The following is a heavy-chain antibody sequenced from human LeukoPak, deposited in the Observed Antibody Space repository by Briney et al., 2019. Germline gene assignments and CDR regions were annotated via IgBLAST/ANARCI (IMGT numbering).Heavy chain of an antibody. Sequence: ASVKVSCKASGYTFNSYGFSWVRQAPGQGLEWMGWISAYNGNTNYAQKFQGRVTITADESTSTAYMELSSLRSEDTAVYYCARLFETDLYVSWFDPWGQGTLVTVSS. CDR2: ISAYNGNT. J-gene: IGHJ5*02. CDR1: GYTFNSYG. V-gene: IGHV1-18*01. D-gene: IGHD3-16*01. CDR3: ARLFETDLYVSWFDP.